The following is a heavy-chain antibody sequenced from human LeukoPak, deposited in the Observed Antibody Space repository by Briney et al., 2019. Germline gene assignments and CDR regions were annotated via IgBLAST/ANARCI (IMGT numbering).Heavy chain of an antibody. CDR1: GFTFSSYE. J-gene: IGHJ4*02. Sequence: GGSLRLSRAASGFTFSSYEMNWVRQAPGKGLEWVSYISSSGSTIYYADSVKGRFTISRDNAKNSLYLQMNSLGAEDTAVYYCARGDDSSGYYFYWGQGTLVTVSS. V-gene: IGHV3-48*03. D-gene: IGHD3-22*01. CDR3: ARGDDSSGYYFY. CDR2: ISSSGSTI.